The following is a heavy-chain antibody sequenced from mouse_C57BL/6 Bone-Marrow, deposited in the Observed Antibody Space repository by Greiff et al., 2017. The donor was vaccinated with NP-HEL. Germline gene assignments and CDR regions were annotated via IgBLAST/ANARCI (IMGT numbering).Heavy chain of an antibody. D-gene: IGHD2-5*01. CDR1: GFNIKDYY. V-gene: IGHV14-2*01. Sequence: VHVKQSGAELVKPGASVKLSCTASGFNIKDYYMHWVKQRTEQGLEWIGRIDPEDGETKYAPKFQGKATITADTSSNTAYLQLSSLTSEDTAVYYCARAIVTTKGFAYWGQGTLVTVSA. J-gene: IGHJ3*01. CDR3: ARAIVTTKGFAY. CDR2: IDPEDGET.